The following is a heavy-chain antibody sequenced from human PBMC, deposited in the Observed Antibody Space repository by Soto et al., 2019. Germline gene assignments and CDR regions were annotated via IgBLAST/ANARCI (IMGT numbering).Heavy chain of an antibody. CDR1: GGSIYTDDW. CDR3: AHLGVLNLPRLY. D-gene: IGHD3-16*01. CDR2: VQHLVGT. Sequence: QVRLKESGPGLVEPSGTLSLTCAVSGGSIYTDDWWTWVRQAPWTGLEWIGEVQHLVGTNYHASLRSRINIPIDKPKSQFSLELTSVPCADAAVYYCAHLGVLNLPRLYWGPGTRVTVSS. V-gene: IGHV4-4*02. J-gene: IGHJ4*02.